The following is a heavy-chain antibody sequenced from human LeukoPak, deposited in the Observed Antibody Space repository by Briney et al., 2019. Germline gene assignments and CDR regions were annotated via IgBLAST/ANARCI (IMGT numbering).Heavy chain of an antibody. J-gene: IGHJ3*01. CDR3: ARGPPCSSTSCYVTGAFDF. Sequence: GGSLRLSCAASGFSFSIYSMNWVRQAPRKGLEWVSSVSSSSTSIYYADSLKGRFTISRDNAKNSLFLQVNSLRDEDTAVYYCARGPPCSSTSCYVTGAFDFWGQGTMVTVSS. V-gene: IGHV3-21*01. CDR2: VSSSSTSI. D-gene: IGHD2-2*01. CDR1: GFSFSIYS.